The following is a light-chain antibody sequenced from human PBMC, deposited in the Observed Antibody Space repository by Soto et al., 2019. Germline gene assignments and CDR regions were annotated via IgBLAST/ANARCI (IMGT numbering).Light chain of an antibody. V-gene: IGKV4-1*01. CDR3: QQYYSTLPIT. CDR1: QSVLYSSNNKNY. Sequence: DIVMTQSPDSLAVSLGERATINCKSSQSVLYSSNNKNYLAWYQQKPGQPPKLLIYWASTRESGVPDRFSGSGSGTDFTLTIGSLQAEDVAVYYCQQYYSTLPITFGQGTRLEIK. CDR2: WAS. J-gene: IGKJ5*01.